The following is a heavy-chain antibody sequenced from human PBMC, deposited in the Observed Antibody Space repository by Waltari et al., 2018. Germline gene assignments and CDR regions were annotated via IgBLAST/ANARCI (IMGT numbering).Heavy chain of an antibody. CDR1: GYTFTSYA. CDR3: ARDGGYCSGGSCLLYYFDY. V-gene: IGHV1-3*03. D-gene: IGHD2-15*01. J-gene: IGHJ4*02. CDR2: INAGNGNT. Sequence: QVQLVQSGAEVKKPGASVKVSCKASGYTFTSYAMHWVRQAPGQRLEWMGWINAGNGNTKYSQEFQGRVTITRDTSASTVYMELSSLRSEDMAVYYCARDGGYCSGGSCLLYYFDYWGQGTLVTVSS.